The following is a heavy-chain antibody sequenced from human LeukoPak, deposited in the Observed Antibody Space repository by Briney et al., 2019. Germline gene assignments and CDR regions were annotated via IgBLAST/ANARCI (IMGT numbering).Heavy chain of an antibody. Sequence: SETLSLTCAIYGGSFSAYYWNWIRQPPGKGLEWIGEINHSGSTNYNPSLKSRVTISVDTSKNQFSLKLSSVTAADTAVYYCARPLGGYWGQGTLVTVSS. CDR2: INHSGST. CDR1: GGSFSAYY. D-gene: IGHD3-16*01. J-gene: IGHJ4*02. CDR3: ARPLGGY. V-gene: IGHV4-34*01.